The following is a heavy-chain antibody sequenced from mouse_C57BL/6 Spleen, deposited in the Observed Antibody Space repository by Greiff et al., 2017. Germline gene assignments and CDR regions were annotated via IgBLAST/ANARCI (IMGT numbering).Heavy chain of an antibody. CDR1: GFTFSNYW. D-gene: IGHD2-2*01. CDR3: TGCVVTTRVYCDY. Sequence: EVQLMESGGGLVQPGGSMKLSCVASGFTFSNYWMNWVRQSPEKGLEWVAQISLKSDNSATHYAESVKGRFTLSSADSKSSVDLKRNNLRAADTEIYYGTGCVVTTRVYCDYWGQGTTLTVSS. CDR2: ISLKSDNSAT. V-gene: IGHV6-3*01. J-gene: IGHJ2*01.